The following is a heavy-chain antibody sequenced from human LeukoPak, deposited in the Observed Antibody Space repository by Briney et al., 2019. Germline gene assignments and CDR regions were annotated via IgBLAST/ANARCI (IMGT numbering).Heavy chain of an antibody. D-gene: IGHD3-3*01. V-gene: IGHV4-31*03. J-gene: IGHJ3*02. CDR3: ARSRSGYYYRDAFDI. CDR2: IYYSGST. Sequence: SETLSLTCTVSGGSISSGGYYWSWIRQHPGKGLEWIGYIYYSGSTYYNPSLKSRVTISADTSKNQFSLKLSSVTAADTAVYYCARSRSGYYYRDAFDIWGQGTMVTVSS. CDR1: GGSISSGGYY.